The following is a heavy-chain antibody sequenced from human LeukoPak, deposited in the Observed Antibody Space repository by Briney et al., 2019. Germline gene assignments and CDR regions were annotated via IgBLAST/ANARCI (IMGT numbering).Heavy chain of an antibody. CDR2: IKQDESEK. CDR3: ARQGPNYYYYMDV. V-gene: IGHV3-7*03. Sequence: GGSLRLSCAASGFTLSRYWMSWVRQAPGEGPEWVANIKQDESEKDYADSVRGRFTISRDNSKNTLYLQMNSLRAEDTAVYYCARQGPNYYYYMDVWGKGTTVTISS. J-gene: IGHJ6*03. CDR1: GFTLSRYW.